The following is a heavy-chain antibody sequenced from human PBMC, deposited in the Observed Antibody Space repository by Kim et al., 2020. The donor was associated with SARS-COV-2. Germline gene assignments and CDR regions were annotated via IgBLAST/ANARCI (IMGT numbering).Heavy chain of an antibody. Sequence: GGSLRLSCAASGFSFSNSNMNWVRQAPGKGLEWVSYISSTSSLIHYADSVKGRFTISRDNAQNSLYLQMNSLRDEDTAMYYCARGNSGSFDYWGQGTLVTVSS. D-gene: IGHD1-26*01. V-gene: IGHV3-48*02. CDR2: ISSTSSLI. CDR1: GFSFSNSN. J-gene: IGHJ4*02. CDR3: ARGNSGSFDY.